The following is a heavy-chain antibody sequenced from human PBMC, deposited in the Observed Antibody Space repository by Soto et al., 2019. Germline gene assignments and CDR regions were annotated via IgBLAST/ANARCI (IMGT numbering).Heavy chain of an antibody. CDR2: IYDIGST. CDR3: AGRHSLASVSLNFRELSNFKWIAP. D-gene: IGHD3-16*02. Sequence: QLQLQESGPGLVKPSETLSLTCTVSGDSITNSNYYWGWFRQPPGKGLEWIASIYDIGSTYYNPSPKSRVTISVHTSNNQFSLHLNSVTSSDTAVYYCAGRHSLASVSLNFRELSNFKWIAPWGPGTLVTVSS. J-gene: IGHJ5*02. CDR1: GDSITNSNYY. V-gene: IGHV4-39*01.